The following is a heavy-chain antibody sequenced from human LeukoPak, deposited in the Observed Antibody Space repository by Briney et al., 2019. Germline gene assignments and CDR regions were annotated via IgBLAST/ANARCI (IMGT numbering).Heavy chain of an antibody. CDR3: AKDVSVIAAAGARPRRYNWFDP. CDR1: GFTFSSYG. V-gene: IGHV3-30*18. D-gene: IGHD6-13*01. Sequence: PGGSLRLSCAASGFTFSSYGMHWVRQAPGKGLEWVAVISYDGSNKYYADSVKGRFTISRDNSKNTLYLQMNSLRAEDTAVYYCAKDVSVIAAAGARPRRYNWFDPWGQGTLVTVSS. J-gene: IGHJ5*02. CDR2: ISYDGSNK.